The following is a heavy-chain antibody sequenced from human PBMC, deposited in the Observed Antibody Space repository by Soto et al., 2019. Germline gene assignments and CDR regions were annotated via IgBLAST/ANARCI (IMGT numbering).Heavy chain of an antibody. CDR1: GFTFSSYG. J-gene: IGHJ6*02. D-gene: IGHD6-19*01. CDR3: ARDQDVAGDYYGMDV. CDR2: IWYDGSNK. V-gene: IGHV3-33*01. Sequence: QVQLVESGGGVVQPGRSLRLSGAASGFTFSSYGMHWVRQAPGKGLEWVAVIWYDGSNKYYADSVKGRFTISSDNSKNTLYLQMTSLRAEDTAVYYCARDQDVAGDYYGMDVWGQGTTVTVSS.